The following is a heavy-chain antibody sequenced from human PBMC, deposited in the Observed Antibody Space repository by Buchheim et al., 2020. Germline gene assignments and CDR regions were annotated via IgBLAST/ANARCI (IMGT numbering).Heavy chain of an antibody. CDR2: IYYSGTT. J-gene: IGHJ4*02. Sequence: QAQLQESGPGLVKPSQTMSLTCSVSGDSISSSGHYWSWIRQHPGKGLEWIGYIYYSGTTYYNPSLKSRVLISKDESKNEFYLKVSSVTAADTAVYYCGRVYASGLNRKIDYWGQGTL. V-gene: IGHV4-31*03. D-gene: IGHD2/OR15-2a*01. CDR1: GDSISSSGHY. CDR3: GRVYASGLNRKIDY.